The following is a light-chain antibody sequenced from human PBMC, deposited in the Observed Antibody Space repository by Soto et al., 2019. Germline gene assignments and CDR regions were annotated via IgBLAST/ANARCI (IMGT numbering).Light chain of an antibody. Sequence: EIVLTQSPGTLSLSPGERATLSCRASQSVGNNYLAWYQQKPGQAPRFLIYDASSRATGIPDRFSGSGSGTDFTLTISRLEPEDFAVYYCEQYGSTPLTFGGGTKVENK. CDR2: DAS. CDR1: QSVGNNY. J-gene: IGKJ4*01. V-gene: IGKV3-20*01. CDR3: EQYGSTPLT.